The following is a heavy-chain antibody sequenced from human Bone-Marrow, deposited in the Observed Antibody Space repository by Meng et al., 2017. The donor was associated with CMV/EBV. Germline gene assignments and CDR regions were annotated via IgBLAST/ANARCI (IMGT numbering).Heavy chain of an antibody. CDR3: ARDGGSYFDY. J-gene: IGHJ4*02. CDR1: GYTFTNYP. CDR2: INPANGNT. V-gene: IGHV1-3*01. D-gene: IGHD3-16*01. Sequence: KVSCKASGYTFTNYPRHWVRQAPGQRLEWMGWINPANGNTKYSQKFQGRVTITRNTSASTAYMELSSLRSEDTAVYYCARDGGSYFDYWGQGTLVTVSS.